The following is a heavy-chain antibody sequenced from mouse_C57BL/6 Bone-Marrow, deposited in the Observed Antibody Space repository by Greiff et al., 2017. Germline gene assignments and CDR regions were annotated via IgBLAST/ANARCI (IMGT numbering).Heavy chain of an antibody. D-gene: IGHD2-2*01. Sequence: VQLQQPGAELVKPGASVKLSCKASGYTFTSYWMQWVKQRPGQGLEWIGEIDPSDSYTNYNQKFKGKATLTVDTSSCTAYMQLSSLTSEDSAVYYCARAGMVTTLEDFDYWGQGTTLTVSS. CDR2: IDPSDSYT. CDR1: GYTFTSYW. CDR3: ARAGMVTTLEDFDY. V-gene: IGHV1-50*01. J-gene: IGHJ2*01.